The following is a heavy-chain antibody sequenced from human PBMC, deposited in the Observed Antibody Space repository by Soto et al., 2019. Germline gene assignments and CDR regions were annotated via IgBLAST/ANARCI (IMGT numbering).Heavy chain of an antibody. CDR2: IWYDGSNK. Sequence: QVPLVESGGGVVQPGRSLRLSCAASGFTFSSYGMHWVRQAPGKGLEWVAVIWYDGSNKYYADSVKGRFTISRDNSKNPLYLEMNRLRGEDKAVYYCAREDYGSGSFDYWGQGTLVTVSS. J-gene: IGHJ4*02. CDR1: GFTFSSYG. D-gene: IGHD3-10*01. V-gene: IGHV3-33*01. CDR3: AREDYGSGSFDY.